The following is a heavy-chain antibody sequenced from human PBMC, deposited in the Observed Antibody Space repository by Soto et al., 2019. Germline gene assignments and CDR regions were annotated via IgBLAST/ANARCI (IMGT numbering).Heavy chain of an antibody. CDR2: IYHSGST. CDR1: GGSISSGGYS. Sequence: SETLSLTCAVSGGSISSGGYSWSWIRQPPGKGLEWIGYIYHSGSTYYNPSLKSRVTISVDRSKNQFSLKLSSVTAADTAVYYCARFDFRSKWFDPWGQGTLVTVSS. V-gene: IGHV4-30-2*01. D-gene: IGHD3-3*01. J-gene: IGHJ5*02. CDR3: ARFDFRSKWFDP.